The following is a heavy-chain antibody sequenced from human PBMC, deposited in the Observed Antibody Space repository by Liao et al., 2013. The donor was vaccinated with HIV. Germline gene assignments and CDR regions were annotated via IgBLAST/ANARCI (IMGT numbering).Heavy chain of an antibody. J-gene: IGHJ4*02. CDR3: ASETSGFDY. CDR1: GDSISSYY. CDR2: IYTSGST. V-gene: IGHV4-4*07. D-gene: IGHD1-26*01. Sequence: QVQLQESGPGLVRPSETLSLTCTVSGDSISSYYWSWIRQPAGKGLEWIGRIYTSGSTNYNPSLKSRVTISLDRSRNQFSLNLSSVTAADTAVYYCASETSGFDYWGQGTLVTVSS.